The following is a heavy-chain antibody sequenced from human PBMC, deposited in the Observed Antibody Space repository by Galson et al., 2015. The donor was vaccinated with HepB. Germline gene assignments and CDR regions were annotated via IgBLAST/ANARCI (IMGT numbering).Heavy chain of an antibody. D-gene: IGHD3-22*01. Sequence: SVKVSCKASGGTFSSYAISWVRQAPGQGLEWMGGIIPIFGTANYAQKFQGRVTITADESTSTAYMELSSLRSEDTAVYYCARYPMIVVPGAFDIWGQGTMVTVSS. CDR1: GGTFSSYA. V-gene: IGHV1-69*13. CDR2: IIPIFGTA. CDR3: ARYPMIVVPGAFDI. J-gene: IGHJ3*02.